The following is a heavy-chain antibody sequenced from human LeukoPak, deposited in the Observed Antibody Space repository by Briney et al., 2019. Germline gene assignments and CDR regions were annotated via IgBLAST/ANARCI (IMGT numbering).Heavy chain of an antibody. CDR1: GYPFTNYG. Sequence: ASVKVSCTASGYPFTNYGMNWVRQASGQGLEWMGWINTDTRKPTYAQGFTGRFVFSLDTSVSTAYLHISSLKAEDTAVYYCARDRWQPNYWGQGTLVTVSS. CDR2: INTDTRKP. D-gene: IGHD4-23*01. V-gene: IGHV7-4-1*02. J-gene: IGHJ4*02. CDR3: ARDRWQPNY.